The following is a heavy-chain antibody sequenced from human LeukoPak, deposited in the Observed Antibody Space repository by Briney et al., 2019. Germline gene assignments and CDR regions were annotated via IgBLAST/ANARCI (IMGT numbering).Heavy chain of an antibody. V-gene: IGHV3-23*01. Sequence: GGSLRLSCAAPGFTFSSYEMNWVRQAPGKGLEWVSGISPSGGITYYTDSVKGRFTISRDNSKNTVSLQMNSLRGDDTAVYYCAKDDAWGRYKDWGQGTLVTVSS. J-gene: IGHJ1*01. CDR3: AKDDAWGRYKD. CDR2: ISPSGGIT. CDR1: GFTFSSYE. D-gene: IGHD3-16*01.